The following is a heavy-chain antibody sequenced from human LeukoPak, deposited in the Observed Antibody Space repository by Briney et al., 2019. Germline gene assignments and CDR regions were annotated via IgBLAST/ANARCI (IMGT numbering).Heavy chain of an antibody. J-gene: IGHJ4*02. CDR3: AKDQHIVVVTHDPFDY. V-gene: IGHV3-23*01. Sequence: GGSLRLSCAASGFTFSSYAMSWVRQAPGKGLEWVSAISGSGGSTYYADSVKGRFTISRDNAKNSLYLQMNSLRAEDTAVYYCAKDQHIVVVTHDPFDYWGQGTLVTVSS. CDR1: GFTFSSYA. D-gene: IGHD2-21*02. CDR2: ISGSGGST.